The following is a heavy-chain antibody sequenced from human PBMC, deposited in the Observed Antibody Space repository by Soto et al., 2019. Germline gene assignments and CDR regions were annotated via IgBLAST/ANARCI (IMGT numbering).Heavy chain of an antibody. D-gene: IGHD1-26*01. V-gene: IGHV6-1*01. CDR2: TYHRSKWYN. Sequence: PSQTLSLTCAISGDSVSNNDAAWNWIRPSPSRGLEWLGRTYHRSKWYNDYAVSLKSRITINPDTSKNQFSLQLNSVTPEDTAVYYCSRGATFNLDVWGQGTTVTVSS. CDR3: SRGATFNLDV. CDR1: GDSVSNNDAA. J-gene: IGHJ6*02.